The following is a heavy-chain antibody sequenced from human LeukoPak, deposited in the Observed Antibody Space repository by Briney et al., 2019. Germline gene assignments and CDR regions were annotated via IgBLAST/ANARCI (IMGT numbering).Heavy chain of an antibody. J-gene: IGHJ4*02. V-gene: IGHV4-38-2*02. D-gene: IGHD5-24*01. CDR2: IYQSGST. Sequence: SGTLSLTCSVSGYSISSGYYWGWIRQPPGKGLEWIGSIYQSGSTYYNLSLKSRVTISVDTSKNQFSLKLSSVTAADTAVYYCARREWLQSAYDYWGQGTLVTVSS. CDR1: GYSISSGYY. CDR3: ARREWLQSAYDY.